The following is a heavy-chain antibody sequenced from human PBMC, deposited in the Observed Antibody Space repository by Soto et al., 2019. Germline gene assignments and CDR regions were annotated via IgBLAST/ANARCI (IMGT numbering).Heavy chain of an antibody. CDR1: GGSFSGYY. CDR2: IYYSGST. CDR3: ARHGSREITIFGVAPDYYMDV. Sequence: SETLSLTCAVYGGSFSGYYWSWIRQPPGKGLEWIGYIYYSGSTNYNPSLKSRVTISVDTSKNQFSLKLSSVTAADTAVYYCARHGSREITIFGVAPDYYMDVWGKGTTVTVSS. D-gene: IGHD3-3*01. J-gene: IGHJ6*03. V-gene: IGHV4-59*08.